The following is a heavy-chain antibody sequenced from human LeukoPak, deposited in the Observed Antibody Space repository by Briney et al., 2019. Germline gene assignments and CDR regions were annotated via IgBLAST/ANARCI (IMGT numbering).Heavy chain of an antibody. J-gene: IGHJ6*03. Sequence: GGSLRLSCAASGFTFRAYSMNWVRQAPGKGLEWVSSITSGDFVYFADSLKGRFTISGDNAKSSLYLQMNSLRADDTAVYYCARGGFNMVRGVIIPSNSYFYYMDIWGKGTTVTVSS. CDR1: GFTFRAYS. CDR3: ARGGFNMVRGVIIPSNSYFYYMDI. V-gene: IGHV3-69-1*01. D-gene: IGHD3-10*01. CDR2: ITSGDFV.